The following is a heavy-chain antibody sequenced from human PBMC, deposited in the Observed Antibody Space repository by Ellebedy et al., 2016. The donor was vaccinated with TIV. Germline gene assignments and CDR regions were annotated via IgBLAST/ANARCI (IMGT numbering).Heavy chain of an antibody. V-gene: IGHV6-1*01. D-gene: IGHD2-15*01. J-gene: IGHJ6*02. CDR1: GDSVSNNGVT. Sequence: QTLSLTCAISGDSVSNNGVTWNWIRQSPSRGLEWLGRAYYRSTWIYNYAVSVKGRLTINPDTSNNQLSLHLNSVTPEDTAVYYCAREPPWWYSCADVWGQGTTVTVSS. CDR3: AREPPWWYSCADV. CDR2: AYYRSTWIY.